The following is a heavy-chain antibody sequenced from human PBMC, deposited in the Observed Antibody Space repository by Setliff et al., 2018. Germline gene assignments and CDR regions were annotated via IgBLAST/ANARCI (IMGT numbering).Heavy chain of an antibody. D-gene: IGHD4-17*01. CDR1: GYTFTSYD. J-gene: IGHJ6*03. CDR2: INAGNGNT. V-gene: IGHV1-3*01. Sequence: ASVKVSCKASGYTFTSYDINWVRQATGQGLEWMGWINAGNGNTKYSQKFQGRVTITRDTSASTAYMELSSLRSEDTAVYYCARGATVVIYYYMDVWGKGTTVTVSS. CDR3: ARGATVVIYYYMDV.